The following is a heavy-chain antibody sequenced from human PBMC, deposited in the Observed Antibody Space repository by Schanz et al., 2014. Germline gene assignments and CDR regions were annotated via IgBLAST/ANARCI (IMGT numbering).Heavy chain of an antibody. CDR1: GFTFSSYA. Sequence: EVQLLESGGGLVQPGGSLRLSCAASGFTFSSYAMSWVRQAPGKGLEWVSALSCSGGSTYYADSVKGRFTISRDNSKNTLYLQRNSLRAEDTAVYYCAKQIQYDSLTVTRNWGQGTLVTVSS. V-gene: IGHV3-23*01. CDR3: AKQIQYDSLTVTRN. CDR2: LSCSGGST. J-gene: IGHJ4*02. D-gene: IGHD3-9*01.